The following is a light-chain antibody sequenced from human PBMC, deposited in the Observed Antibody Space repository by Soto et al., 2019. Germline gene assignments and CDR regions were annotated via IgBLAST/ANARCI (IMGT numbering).Light chain of an antibody. CDR1: NSNIGNNA. V-gene: IGLV1-36*01. CDR2: FDD. CDR3: AAWDDSLSGPL. Sequence: QSVLTQPPSVSAAPGQRVTISCSGSNSNIGNNAVNWYQQFPGKAPKLLIHFDDRVPSGVSDRFSGSKSGTSASLAISALQSEDEAEYYCAAWDDSLSGPLFGGGTEVTVL. J-gene: IGLJ2*01.